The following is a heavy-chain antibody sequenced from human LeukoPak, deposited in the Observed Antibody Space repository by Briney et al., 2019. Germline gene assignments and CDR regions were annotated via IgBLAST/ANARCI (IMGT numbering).Heavy chain of an antibody. Sequence: PGESLKISCKGSGYNFTSDWIGWVRQMPGEGLEWMGIIYPGDSDTKYSPSFQGQVTISADKSISTAFLQWSSLKASDTAMYYCAAQLVAYYFDYWGQGTLVTVSS. J-gene: IGHJ4*02. CDR1: GYNFTSDW. D-gene: IGHD6-13*01. V-gene: IGHV5-51*01. CDR3: AAQLVAYYFDY. CDR2: IYPGDSDT.